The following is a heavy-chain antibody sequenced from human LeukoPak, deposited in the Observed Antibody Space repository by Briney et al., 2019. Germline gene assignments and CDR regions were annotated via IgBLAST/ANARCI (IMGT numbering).Heavy chain of an antibody. V-gene: IGHV4-59*01. CDR1: GGSISSYY. J-gene: IGHJ6*02. Sequence: SETLSLTCTVSGGSISSYYWSWLRQPPGKGLEWIGHIYYSGSTNYNPSLKSRVTISVDTSKNQFSLKLSSVTAADTAVYYCARDQEYYGMDVWGQGTTVTVPS. CDR3: ARDQEYYGMDV. CDR2: IYYSGST.